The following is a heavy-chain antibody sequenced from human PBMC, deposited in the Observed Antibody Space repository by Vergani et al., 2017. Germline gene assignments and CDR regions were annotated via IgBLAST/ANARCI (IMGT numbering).Heavy chain of an antibody. V-gene: IGHV4-39*01. D-gene: IGHD4-23*01. CDR3: ARRKVVTPFDY. CDR1: GGSISSSSYY. J-gene: IGHJ4*02. CDR2: IYYSGST. Sequence: QLQLQESGPGLVKPSETLSLTCTVSGGSISSSSYYWGWIRQPPGKGLEWIGSIYYSGSTYYNPSLKSRVTISVDTSKNQFPLKLSSVTAADTAVYYCARRKVVTPFDYWGQGTLVTVSS.